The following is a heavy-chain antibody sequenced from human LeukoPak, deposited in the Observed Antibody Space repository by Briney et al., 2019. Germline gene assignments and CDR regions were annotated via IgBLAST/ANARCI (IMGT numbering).Heavy chain of an antibody. CDR2: ISWNSGSI. CDR3: AKDVGSSGWYYFDY. Sequence: PGRSLRLSCAASGFTFDDYAMHWDRQAPGKGLEWVSGISWNSGSIGYADSVKGRFTISRDNAKNSLYLQMNSLRAEDMALYYCAKDVGSSGWYYFDYWGQGTLVTVSS. V-gene: IGHV3-9*03. J-gene: IGHJ4*02. CDR1: GFTFDDYA. D-gene: IGHD6-19*01.